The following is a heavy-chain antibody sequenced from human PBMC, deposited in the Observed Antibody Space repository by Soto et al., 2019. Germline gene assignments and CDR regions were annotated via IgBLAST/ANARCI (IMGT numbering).Heavy chain of an antibody. CDR2: ISWNSGSI. CDR1: GFTFDDYA. J-gene: IGHJ5*02. CDR3: AKAVPAAMLGEYNWFDP. Sequence: EVQLVESGGGLVQPGRSLRLSCAASGFTFDDYAMHWVRQAPGKGLGWVSGISWNSGSIGYADSVKGRFTISRDNAKNSLYLQMNSLRAEDTALYYCAKAVPAAMLGEYNWFDPWGQGTLVTVSS. V-gene: IGHV3-9*01. D-gene: IGHD2-2*01.